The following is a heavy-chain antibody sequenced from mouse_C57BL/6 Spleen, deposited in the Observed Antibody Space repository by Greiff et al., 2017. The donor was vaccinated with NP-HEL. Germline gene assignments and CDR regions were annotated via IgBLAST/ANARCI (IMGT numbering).Heavy chain of an antibody. CDR1: GYTFTDYY. D-gene: IGHD1-1*01. CDR2: INPNNGGT. Sequence: VQLQQSGPELVKPGASVKISCKASGYTFTDYYMNWVKQSHGKSLEWIGDINPNNGGTSYNQKFKGKATLTVDKSSSTAYMELRSLTSEDSAVYYCARGSTTVVVDYWGQGTTLTVSS. J-gene: IGHJ2*01. V-gene: IGHV1-26*01. CDR3: ARGSTTVVVDY.